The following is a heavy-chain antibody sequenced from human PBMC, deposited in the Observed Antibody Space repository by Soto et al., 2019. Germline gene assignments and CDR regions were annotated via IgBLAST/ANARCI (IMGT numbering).Heavy chain of an antibody. CDR2: IKQDGSEK. J-gene: IGHJ4*02. CDR1: GFTFSSYW. Sequence: GGSLRLSCAASGFTFSSYWMSWVRQAPGKGLEWVANIKQDGSEKYYVDSVKGRFTISRDNAKNSLYLQMNSLRAEDTAVYYCARDVYYYDSSGYYHKSYYFDYWGQGTLVTVS. CDR3: ARDVYYYDSSGYYHKSYYFDY. D-gene: IGHD3-22*01. V-gene: IGHV3-7*03.